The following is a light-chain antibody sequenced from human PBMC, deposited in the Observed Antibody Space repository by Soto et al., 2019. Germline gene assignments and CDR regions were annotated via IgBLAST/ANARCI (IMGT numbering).Light chain of an antibody. V-gene: IGLV2-8*01. CDR3: SSYTSSSTLCV. CDR1: NSDVGTYNY. J-gene: IGLJ1*01. CDR2: EVT. Sequence: QSALTQPPSASGSPGQSVTISCTGTNSDVGTYNYVSWYQQHPGKAPKLMIYEVTKRPSGVPDRFSGSKSGNTASLTVSGLQTEDEADYYCSSYTSSSTLCVFGTGTKLTVL.